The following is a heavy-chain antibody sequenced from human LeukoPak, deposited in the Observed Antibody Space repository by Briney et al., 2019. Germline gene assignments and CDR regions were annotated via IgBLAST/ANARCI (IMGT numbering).Heavy chain of an antibody. CDR2: IKEDSSEK. CDR3: ASTPYCDMDV. V-gene: IGHV3-7*03. CDR1: GFTFSSYW. Sequence: PGGSLRLSCAASGFTFSSYWMSWVRQAPGKGLEWVANIKEDSSEKYYVDSVRGRFTISRDNAKNSLYLQVNSLRAEDTAVYYCASTPYCDMDVWGKGTTVTVSS. J-gene: IGHJ6*04. D-gene: IGHD5/OR15-5a*01.